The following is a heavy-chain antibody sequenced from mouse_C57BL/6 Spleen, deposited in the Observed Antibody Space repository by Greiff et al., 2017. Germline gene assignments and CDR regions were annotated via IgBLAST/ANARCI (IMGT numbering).Heavy chain of an antibody. CDR3: ARDSSGYPYYAMDY. V-gene: IGHV1-50*01. D-gene: IGHD3-2*02. CDR2: IDPSDSYT. Sequence: VQLQQPGAELVKPGASVKLSCKASGYTFTSYWMQWVKQRPGQGLEWIGEIDPSDSYTNYNQKFKGKATLTVDTSSSTAYMQLSSLTSEDSAVYYGARDSSGYPYYAMDYWGKGTSVTVSS. CDR1: GYTFTSYW. J-gene: IGHJ4*01.